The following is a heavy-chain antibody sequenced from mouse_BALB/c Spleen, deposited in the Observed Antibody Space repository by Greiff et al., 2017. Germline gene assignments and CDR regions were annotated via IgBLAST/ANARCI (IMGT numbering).Heavy chain of an antibody. CDR1: GYSITSDYA. CDR2: ISYSGST. Sequence: EVKLQESGPGLVKPSQSLSLTCTVTGYSITSDYAWNWIRQFPGNKLEWMGYISYSGSTSYNPSLKSRISITRDTSKNQFFLQLNSVTTEDTATYYCATFPGYFDVWGAGTTVTVSS. V-gene: IGHV3-2*02. J-gene: IGHJ1*01. CDR3: ATFPGYFDV.